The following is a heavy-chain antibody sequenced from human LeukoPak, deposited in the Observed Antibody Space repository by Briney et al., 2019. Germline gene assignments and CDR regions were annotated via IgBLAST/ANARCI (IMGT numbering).Heavy chain of an antibody. J-gene: IGHJ1*01. CDR3: ASAAIDREYFQH. CDR2: IIPIFGTP. Sequence: ASXGTFSSYTINXVRQAPGQGLEWMGGIIPIFGTPKYAQKFQGRVTITADESTSTAYMELSSLRSEDTAVYYCASAAIDREYFQHWGQGTLVTVSS. D-gene: IGHD2-2*01. CDR1: XGTFSSYT. V-gene: IGHV1-69*01.